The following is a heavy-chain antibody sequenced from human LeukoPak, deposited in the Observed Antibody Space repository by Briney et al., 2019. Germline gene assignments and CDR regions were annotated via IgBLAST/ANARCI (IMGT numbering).Heavy chain of an antibody. J-gene: IGHJ3*01. Sequence: PGGSLRLSCAASGFTFSSSGMSWARQAPGKGLEWVSSISGSDDTTYYAESVKGRFTISRDNSKNTLYLQMNSLRAEDTALYYYANNRYSSRWRGAFDVWGQGTMVTVSS. CDR3: ANNRYSSRWRGAFDV. D-gene: IGHD6-13*01. CDR2: ISGSDDTT. V-gene: IGHV3-23*01. CDR1: GFTFSSSG.